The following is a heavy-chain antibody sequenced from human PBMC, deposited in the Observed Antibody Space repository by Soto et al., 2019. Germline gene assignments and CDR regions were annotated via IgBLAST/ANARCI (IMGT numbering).Heavy chain of an antibody. J-gene: IGHJ5*02. CDR3: AREYSSGWRPVGWFDP. D-gene: IGHD6-19*01. CDR2: INPNSGGT. V-gene: IGHV1-2*04. Sequence: QVQLVQSGAEVKKPGASVKVSCKASGYTFTGYYMHWVRQAPGQGLEWMGWINPNSGGTNYAQKFQGWVTMTRDTSSSTAYMEVSRLRSDDTAVYYCAREYSSGWRPVGWFDPWGQGTLVTVSS. CDR1: GYTFTGYY.